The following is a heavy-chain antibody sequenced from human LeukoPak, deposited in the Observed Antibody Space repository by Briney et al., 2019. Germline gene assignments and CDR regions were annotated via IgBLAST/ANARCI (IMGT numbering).Heavy chain of an antibody. D-gene: IGHD3-22*01. CDR3: ARFLHGIHYYDSRWAFDY. J-gene: IGHJ4*02. Sequence: PSETLSLTCAVYGGSFSGYYWSWIRQPPGKGLEWIWEINHSGSTNYNPSLKSRVTISVDTSKNQFSLKLSSVTAADTAVYYCARFLHGIHYYDSRWAFDYWGQGTLVTVSS. CDR2: INHSGST. CDR1: GGSFSGYY. V-gene: IGHV4-34*01.